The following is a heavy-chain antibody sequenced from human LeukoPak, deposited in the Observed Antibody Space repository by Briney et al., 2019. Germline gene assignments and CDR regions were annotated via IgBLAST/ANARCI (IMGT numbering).Heavy chain of an antibody. CDR1: GGTFSSYA. J-gene: IGHJ5*02. D-gene: IGHD2-15*01. Sequence: ASVKVSCKAPGGTFSSYAISWVRQAPGQGLEWMGGIIPIFGTANYAQKFQGRVTITTDESTSTAYMELSSLRSEDTAVYYCARVLLLFPYNWFDPWGQGTLVTVSS. V-gene: IGHV1-69*05. CDR3: ARVLLLFPYNWFDP. CDR2: IIPIFGTA.